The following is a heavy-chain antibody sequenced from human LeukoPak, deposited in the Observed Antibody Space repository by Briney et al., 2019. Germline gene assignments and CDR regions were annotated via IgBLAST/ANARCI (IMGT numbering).Heavy chain of an antibody. CDR3: ARVLGTYFDY. V-gene: IGHV4-61*09. CDR2: INHSGST. Sequence: SQTLSLTCTVSGGSISSGSYYWSWIRQPAGKGLEWIGEINHSGSTNYNPSLKSRVTISIDPSKHQFSLKLSSMTAADTAVYYCARVLGTYFDYWGQGTLVTVSS. CDR1: GGSISSGSYY. D-gene: IGHD7-27*01. J-gene: IGHJ4*02.